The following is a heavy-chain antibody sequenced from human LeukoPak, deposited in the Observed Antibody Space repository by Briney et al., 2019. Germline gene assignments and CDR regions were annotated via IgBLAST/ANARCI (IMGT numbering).Heavy chain of an antibody. Sequence: GESLKISCKGSGYSFTTYWIGWVRQMPGKGLEWMGIIYPGDSDTRYSPSFQGQVTISADKSISTAYLQWSSLKASDTAMYYCARLVTMVRGVNGAFDIWGQGTMVTVSS. CDR2: IYPGDSDT. J-gene: IGHJ3*02. V-gene: IGHV5-51*01. D-gene: IGHD3-10*01. CDR1: GYSFTTYW. CDR3: ARLVTMVRGVNGAFDI.